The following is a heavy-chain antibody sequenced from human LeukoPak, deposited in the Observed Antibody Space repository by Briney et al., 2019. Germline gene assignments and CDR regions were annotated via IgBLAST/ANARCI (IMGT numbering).Heavy chain of an antibody. Sequence: PSETLSLTCAVYGGSFSGYYWSWIRQPPGKGLEWIGEINHSGSTNYNPSLKSRVTISVDTSKNQFSLKLSSVTAADTAVYYCARAISSMTPLDYWGQGTLVTVCS. CDR1: GGSFSGYY. CDR3: ARAISSMTPLDY. V-gene: IGHV4-34*01. CDR2: INHSGST. D-gene: IGHD2/OR15-2a*01. J-gene: IGHJ4*02.